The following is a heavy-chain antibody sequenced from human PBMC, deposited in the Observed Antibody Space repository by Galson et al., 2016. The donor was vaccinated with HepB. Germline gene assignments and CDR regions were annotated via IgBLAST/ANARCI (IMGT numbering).Heavy chain of an antibody. Sequence: SLRLSCAASGFTFSSYGMHWVRQAPGKGLEWVAGIWYDGSNEYYADSVRGRFTISRDNSKNTLFLQMNSLRAEDTAVYYCAKNDILAGYSAFDYWGQGTLVTVSS. D-gene: IGHD3-9*01. V-gene: IGHV3-33*06. J-gene: IGHJ4*02. CDR2: IWYDGSNE. CDR1: GFTFSSYG. CDR3: AKNDILAGYSAFDY.